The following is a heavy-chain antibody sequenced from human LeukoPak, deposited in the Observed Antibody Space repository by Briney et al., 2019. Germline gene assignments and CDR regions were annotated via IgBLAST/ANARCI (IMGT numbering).Heavy chain of an antibody. Sequence: SETLSLTCAVYGGSFSGYYWSWIRQPPGKGLEWIGEINHSGSTNYNPSLKSRVTISVDTSKNQFSLKLSSVTAADTAVYYCARVATYYFDYWGQGTLVTVSS. CDR3: ARVATYYFDY. V-gene: IGHV4-34*01. CDR2: INHSGST. CDR1: GGSFSGYY. J-gene: IGHJ4*02.